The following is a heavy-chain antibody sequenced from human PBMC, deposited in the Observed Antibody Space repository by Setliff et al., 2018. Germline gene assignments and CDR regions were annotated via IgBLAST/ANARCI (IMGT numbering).Heavy chain of an antibody. CDR1: GGTFSYYY. CDR2: INHTGTT. J-gene: IGHJ4*02. Sequence: SETLSLTCAASGGTFSYYYWTWIRQPPGKGLEWVGEINHTGTTKYNPSLQSRVTISIDTSKDQFSLKLISMTAADTAVYYCARGWPTVVSRDFDYWGQGTLVTVSS. V-gene: IGHV4-34*01. D-gene: IGHD4-17*01. CDR3: ARGWPTVVSRDFDY.